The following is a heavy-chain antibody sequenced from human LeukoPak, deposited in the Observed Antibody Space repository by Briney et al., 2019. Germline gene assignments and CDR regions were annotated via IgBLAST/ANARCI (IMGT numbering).Heavy chain of an antibody. CDR3: ARDVHGDYGSGWFDP. D-gene: IGHD4-17*01. J-gene: IGHJ5*02. Sequence: SVKVSCKTSGATFNNSAISWVRQAPGQGLEWLGGIMPLFGTAGYAQKFQGRVTITKDESTRTVYLELTSLTSDDTAVYYCARDVHGDYGSGWFDPWGQGTLVSVSS. V-gene: IGHV1-69*05. CDR1: GATFNNSA. CDR2: IMPLFGTA.